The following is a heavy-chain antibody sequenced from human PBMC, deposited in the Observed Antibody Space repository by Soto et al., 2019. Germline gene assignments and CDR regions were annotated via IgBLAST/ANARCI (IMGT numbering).Heavy chain of an antibody. J-gene: IGHJ5*02. D-gene: IGHD1-26*01. V-gene: IGHV3-21*06. CDR3: ARDQGGSYDSWFNP. CDR2: IGSXSAYT. Sequence: XXSLRLSCTFTLSMYNMNWVRQAPGKGLEWVASIGSXSAYTXYAEPVQGRLXXSRDNDKXXLHLKMKSMRAEHTAIYNCARDQGGSYDSWFNPWGQGTLVTVSS. CDR1: TLSMYN.